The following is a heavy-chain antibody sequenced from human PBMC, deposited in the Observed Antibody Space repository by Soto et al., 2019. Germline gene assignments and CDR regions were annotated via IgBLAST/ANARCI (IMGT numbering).Heavy chain of an antibody. CDR3: ARGKWLDNS. CDR2: ISDGGNT. D-gene: IGHD6-19*01. Sequence: QVRLQQWGEGLLKPSETLSLTCAVSGGSFSDYSWCWIRQPPGKGLEWIGEISDGGNTNYNPSLKRRVTISVDTSKNQFSLRLESVAAADTAVYYCARGKWLDNSWGQGTLVTVSS. J-gene: IGHJ4*02. CDR1: GGSFSDYS. V-gene: IGHV4-34*02.